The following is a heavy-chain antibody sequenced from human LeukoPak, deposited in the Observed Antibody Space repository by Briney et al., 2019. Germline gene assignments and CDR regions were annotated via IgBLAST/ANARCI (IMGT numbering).Heavy chain of an antibody. Sequence: ASVKVSCKASGYTFTSSYMHWVRQAPGQGLEWMGMINPAGGSTSYAQKFQGRVTMTRDTSTSTVYMELSNLRSEDTAVYYCTRSQYYGMDVWGQGTTVTVSS. CDR1: GYTFTSSY. CDR2: INPAGGST. V-gene: IGHV1-46*01. J-gene: IGHJ6*02. CDR3: TRSQYYGMDV.